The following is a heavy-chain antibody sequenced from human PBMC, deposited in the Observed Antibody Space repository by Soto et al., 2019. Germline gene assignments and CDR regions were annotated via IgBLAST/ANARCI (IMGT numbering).Heavy chain of an antibody. J-gene: IGHJ4*02. Sequence: SETLSLTCTVSGGSISSSSYYWGWIRQPPGKGLEWIGSIYYSGSTYYNPSLKSRVTISVDTSKNQFSLKLSSVTAADTAVYYCARPYDYGGNSHYFDYWGQGTLVTVSS. CDR2: IYYSGST. D-gene: IGHD4-17*01. CDR3: ARPYDYGGNSHYFDY. V-gene: IGHV4-39*01. CDR1: GGSISSSSYY.